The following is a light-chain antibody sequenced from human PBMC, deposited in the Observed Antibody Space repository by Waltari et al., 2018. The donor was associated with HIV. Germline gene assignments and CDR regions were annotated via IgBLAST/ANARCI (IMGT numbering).Light chain of an antibody. CDR2: GAS. CDR3: QQYNKWPSLT. CDR1: QSVSSN. J-gene: IGKJ4*01. V-gene: IGKV3-15*01. Sequence: DIVMTQSPATLSVSPGLRTTLSCRASQSVSSNLAWYQQKPGQAPRLLIYGASTRATGIPARFSGSGSGTEFTLTISSLQSEDFAVYYCQQYNKWPSLTFGGGTKVEIK.